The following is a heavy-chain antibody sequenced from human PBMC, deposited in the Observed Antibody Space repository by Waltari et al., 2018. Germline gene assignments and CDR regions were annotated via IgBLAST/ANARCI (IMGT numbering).Heavy chain of an antibody. CDR3: ARGHVLLWFGELLWHPPIDS. D-gene: IGHD3-10*01. V-gene: IGHV4-34*01. J-gene: IGHJ4*02. CDR2: INHSGST. CDR1: GGSFSGSY. Sequence: QVQLQQWGAGLLKPSETLSLTCAVYGGSFSGSYWRWIRQPPGQGLEWIGEINHSGSTNYNPSLKSRVTISVDTSKNQFSLKLSSVTAADTAVYYCARGHVLLWFGELLWHPPIDSWGQGTLVTVSS.